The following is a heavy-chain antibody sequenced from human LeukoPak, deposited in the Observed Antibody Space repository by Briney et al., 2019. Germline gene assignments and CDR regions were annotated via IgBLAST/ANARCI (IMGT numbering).Heavy chain of an antibody. CDR1: GFTFSSYG. D-gene: IGHD3-22*01. CDR3: AKTYYYDSSGYLGY. V-gene: IGHV3-30*18. Sequence: GGSLRLSCAASGFTFSSYGMHWVRQAPGKGLEWVAVISYDGSNKYYADSVKGRFTISRDNSKNTLYLQMNSPRAEDTAVYYCAKTYYYDSSGYLGYWGQGTLVTVSS. CDR2: ISYDGSNK. J-gene: IGHJ4*02.